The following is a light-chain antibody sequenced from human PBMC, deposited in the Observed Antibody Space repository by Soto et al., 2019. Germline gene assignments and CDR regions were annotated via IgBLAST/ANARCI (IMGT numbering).Light chain of an antibody. Sequence: EIVLTQSPGTLSLSPGERATLSCRASQSVSSSYLAWYQQKPGQAPRLLIFGASSRATDTPDRFSGSGSGTDFTLTISRLEPEDFAVYYCQQYDTSPRTFGQGTKVEIK. J-gene: IGKJ1*01. CDR3: QQYDTSPRT. CDR1: QSVSSSY. V-gene: IGKV3-20*01. CDR2: GAS.